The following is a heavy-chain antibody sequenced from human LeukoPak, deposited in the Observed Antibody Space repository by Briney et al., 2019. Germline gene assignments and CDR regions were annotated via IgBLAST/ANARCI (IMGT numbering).Heavy chain of an antibody. Sequence: SETLSLTCAVYGGSFSGYYWSWIRQPPGKGLEWIGEINHSGSINYNPSLKSRVTISVDTSKNQFSLKLSSVTAADTAVYYCARGRGVIRSLYGMDVWGKGTTVTVSS. V-gene: IGHV4-34*01. D-gene: IGHD3-10*01. CDR3: ARGRGVIRSLYGMDV. CDR2: INHSGSI. J-gene: IGHJ6*04. CDR1: GGSFSGYY.